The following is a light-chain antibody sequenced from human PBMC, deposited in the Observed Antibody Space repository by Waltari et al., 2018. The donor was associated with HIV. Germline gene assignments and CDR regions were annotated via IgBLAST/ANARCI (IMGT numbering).Light chain of an antibody. Sequence: DIQMPQSPSPLSASVGDRVTITCRASRSITCLEWYQQKPGKAPNLVIYDTSNLRSGVPSRFSGSGSGTDFTLTISGLQPEDFATYYCQQSSFTPPTFGHGTKLEV. CDR2: DTS. V-gene: IGKV1-39*01. J-gene: IGKJ1*01. CDR1: RSITC. CDR3: QQSSFTPPT.